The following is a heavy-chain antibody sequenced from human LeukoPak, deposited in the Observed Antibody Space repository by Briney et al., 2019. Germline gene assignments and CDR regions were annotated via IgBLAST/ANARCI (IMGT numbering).Heavy chain of an antibody. D-gene: IGHD6-13*01. CDR3: ARGGSTHFDY. CDR1: GFAFSDYY. J-gene: IGHJ4*02. CDR2: ISNSGSSI. Sequence: GGPLRLSCVVSGFAFSDYYMTWIRQAPGKGLEWVSYISNSGSSIYYADSVKGRFTISRDNSKNTLYLQMNSLRAEDTAVYYCARGGSTHFDYWGQGTLVTVSS. V-gene: IGHV3-11*04.